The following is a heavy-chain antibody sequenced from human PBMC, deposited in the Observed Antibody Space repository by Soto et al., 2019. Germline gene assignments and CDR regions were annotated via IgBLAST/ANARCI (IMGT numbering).Heavy chain of an antibody. CDR3: ARDPREYSWSDY. V-gene: IGHV4-34*01. CDR2: INHSGST. CDR1: GGPFSGYF. Sequence: ETLSLTCAVYGGPFSGYFWSWIRQPPGKGLEWIGEINHSGSTNYNPSLKSRVTISVDTSKNQFSLKLSSVTAADTAVYYCARDPREYSWSDYWGQGTLVTVSS. D-gene: IGHD3-3*01. J-gene: IGHJ4*02.